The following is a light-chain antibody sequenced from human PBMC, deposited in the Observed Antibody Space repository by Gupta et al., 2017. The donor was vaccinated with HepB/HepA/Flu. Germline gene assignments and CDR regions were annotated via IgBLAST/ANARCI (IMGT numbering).Light chain of an antibody. CDR2: GAS. CDR1: QNFGSTS. V-gene: IGKV3-20*01. J-gene: IGKJ5*01. CDR3: QQDSGSHT. Sequence: IVLTQSPGPLSFAPGERATLSCRASQNFGSTSLDWHQQRPGQAPRLLIYGASNRATGSPDRFSGSGSGTDFTLTSSRRESEDFAVYYWQQDSGSHTFGQGTQLEIK.